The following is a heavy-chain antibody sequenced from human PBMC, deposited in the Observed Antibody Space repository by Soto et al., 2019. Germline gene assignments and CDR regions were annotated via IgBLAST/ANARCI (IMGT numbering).Heavy chain of an antibody. CDR1: GGTFSSYA. V-gene: IGHV1-69*01. CDR2: IIPIFGTA. J-gene: IGHJ4*02. Sequence: QVQLVQSGAEVKKPGSSVKVSYKASGGTFSSYAISWVRQAPGQGLEWMGGIIPIFGTANYAQKFQGRVTITADESTSTAYMELSSLRSEDTTVYYCARVSSAAAGSFPFDYWGQGTLVTVSS. D-gene: IGHD6-13*01. CDR3: ARVSSAAAGSFPFDY.